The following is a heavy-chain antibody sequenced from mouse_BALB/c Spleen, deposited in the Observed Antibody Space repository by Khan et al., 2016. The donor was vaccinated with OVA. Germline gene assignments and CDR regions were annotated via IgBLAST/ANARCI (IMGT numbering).Heavy chain of an antibody. D-gene: IGHD1-1*01. CDR3: ARRSLRGDFDY. CDR1: GYTFINYW. CDR2: INPSTGYT. J-gene: IGHJ2*01. Sequence: QVQLKQSGAELAKPGASVKMSCKASGYTFINYWILWVKQRPGQGLEWIGYINPSTGYTEYNQNFKDKATLTADKSSSTAYMQLSSLTSEDSAVYYCARRSLRGDFDYWGQGTTLTVSS. V-gene: IGHV1-7*01.